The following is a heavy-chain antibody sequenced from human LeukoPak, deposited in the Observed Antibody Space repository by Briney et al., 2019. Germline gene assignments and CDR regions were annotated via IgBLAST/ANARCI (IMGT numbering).Heavy chain of an antibody. J-gene: IGHJ5*02. CDR1: GFTFSSYV. D-gene: IGHD2-2*01. CDR3: VRSRYCSSTNCYDWFDP. CDR2: ISSNGDST. V-gene: IGHV3-64D*06. Sequence: GGSLRLSCSASGFTFSSYVMHWVGQAPGKGLEYDSAISSNGDSTYYAGSVKGRFTISRDNSKNTLYLQMSSLRAEDTAVYYCVRSRYCSSTNCYDWFDPWGQGTLVTVSS.